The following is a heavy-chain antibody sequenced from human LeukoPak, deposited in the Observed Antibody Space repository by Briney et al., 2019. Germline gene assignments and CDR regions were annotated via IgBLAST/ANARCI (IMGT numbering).Heavy chain of an antibody. Sequence: KSGGSLRLSCAASGFTFSNAWMSWVRQAPGKGLEWVGCIKSKTDGGTTDYAAPVKGRFTISRDDSKNTLYLQMNSLKTEDTAVYYCTTPVVVVAAHGNWGQGTLVTVSS. D-gene: IGHD2-15*01. CDR2: IKSKTDGGTT. CDR1: GFTFSNAW. V-gene: IGHV3-15*01. CDR3: TTPVVVVAAHGN. J-gene: IGHJ4*02.